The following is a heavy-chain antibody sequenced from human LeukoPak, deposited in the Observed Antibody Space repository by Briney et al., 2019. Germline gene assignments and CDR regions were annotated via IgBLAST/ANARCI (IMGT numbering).Heavy chain of an antibody. D-gene: IGHD1-26*01. V-gene: IGHV3-53*01. J-gene: IGHJ4*02. CDR3: AKDPVVGGSYPPLDY. Sequence: PGGSLRLSCAASGFTVSSNYMSWVRQAPGKGLEGVSVIYSGGSTYYADSVKGRFTISRDNSKNTLYLQMNSLRAEDTAVYYCAKDPVVGGSYPPLDYWGQGTLVIVSS. CDR1: GFTVSSNY. CDR2: IYSGGST.